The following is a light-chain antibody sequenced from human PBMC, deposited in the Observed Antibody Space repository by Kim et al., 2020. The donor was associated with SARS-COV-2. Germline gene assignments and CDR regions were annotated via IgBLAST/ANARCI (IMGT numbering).Light chain of an antibody. V-gene: IGLV2-23*02. CDR2: EVS. CDR1: SNDIRNYNL. CDR3: CSYAGSRTFVL. J-gene: IGLJ2*01. Sequence: QSITISCTGTSNDIRNYNLVSWYQQRPGKAPKLIIFEVSKRPSGVSDRFSGSKSGDTASLTISGLQAEDESDYYCCSYAGSRTFVLFGGGTQLTVL.